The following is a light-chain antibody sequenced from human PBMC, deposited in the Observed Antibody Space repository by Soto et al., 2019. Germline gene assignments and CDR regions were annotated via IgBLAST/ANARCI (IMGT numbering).Light chain of an antibody. CDR3: AAWDDNFSTYV. CDR2: INN. V-gene: IGLV1-47*01. CDR1: SSTVGSNH. Sequence: QPVLTHPPSASRTPGQRVTISCSGNSSTVGSNHVYSYQKFPGMAPKLLLSINNQRPSGVPDRFSGSKSGTSASLAISGLRSEDEADYYCAAWDDNFSTYVFGSGTKVTVL. J-gene: IGLJ1*01.